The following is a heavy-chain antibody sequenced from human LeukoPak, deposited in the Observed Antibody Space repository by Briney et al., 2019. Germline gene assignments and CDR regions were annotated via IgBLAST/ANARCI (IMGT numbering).Heavy chain of an antibody. J-gene: IGHJ4*02. CDR2: MSPNSGDT. D-gene: IGHD1-26*01. CDR3: ARGSRELPI. CDR1: GYTFTSYD. Sequence: ASVKVSCKASGYTFTSYDFNWVRQATGQRPEWMGWMSPNSGDTGYAQKFQDRVTMTRNTSISTAYMELSSLRSDDTAVYYCARGSRELPIWGQGTLVTVSS. V-gene: IGHV1-8*01.